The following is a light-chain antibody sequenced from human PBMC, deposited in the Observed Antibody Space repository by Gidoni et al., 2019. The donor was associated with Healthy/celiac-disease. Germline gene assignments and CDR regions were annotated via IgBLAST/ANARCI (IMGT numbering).Light chain of an antibody. V-gene: IGLV1-40*01. CDR3: QSYDSSLSAHVV. CDR1: SSNIGAGYD. CDR2: GNS. Sequence: QSVLTQPPSVSEAPGQRVTISCTGRSSNIGAGYDVHWYQQLPGTAPNLLIYGNSNRPSGVPDRFSGSKSGTSASLAITGLQAEDEADYYCQSYDSSLSAHVVFGGGTKLTVL. J-gene: IGLJ2*01.